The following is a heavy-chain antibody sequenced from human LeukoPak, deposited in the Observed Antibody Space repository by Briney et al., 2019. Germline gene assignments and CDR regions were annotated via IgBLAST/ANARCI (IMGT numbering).Heavy chain of an antibody. CDR3: ARVTRHYEVDTAMVTD. CDR1: GGSFSGYY. Sequence: SETLSLTCAVYGGSFSGYYWSWIRQPPGKGLEWIGEINHSGSTNYNPSLKSRVTISVDTSKNQFSLKLSSVTAADTAVYYCARVTRHYEVDTAMVTDWGQGTLVTVSS. V-gene: IGHV4-34*01. J-gene: IGHJ4*02. CDR2: INHSGST. D-gene: IGHD5-18*01.